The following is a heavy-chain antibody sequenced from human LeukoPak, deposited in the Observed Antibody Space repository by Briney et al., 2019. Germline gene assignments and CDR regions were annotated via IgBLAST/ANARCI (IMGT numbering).Heavy chain of an antibody. Sequence: SETLSLTCTVSGGSISSSSYYWGWIRQPPGKGLEWIESIYYSGSTYYNPSLKSRVTISVDTSKNQFSLKLSSVTAADTAVYYCARDVADYSNYYYYYYMDVWGKGTTVTVSS. CDR1: GGSISSSSYY. CDR3: ARDVADYSNYYYYYYMDV. D-gene: IGHD4-11*01. V-gene: IGHV4-39*07. J-gene: IGHJ6*03. CDR2: IYYSGST.